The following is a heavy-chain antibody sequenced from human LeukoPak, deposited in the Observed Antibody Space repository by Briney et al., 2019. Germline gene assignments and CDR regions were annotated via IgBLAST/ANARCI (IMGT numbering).Heavy chain of an antibody. CDR2: ISSSSSTI. CDR3: ARLQWPLRGFDY. D-gene: IGHD4-11*01. J-gene: IGHJ4*02. CDR1: GFTFSSYS. Sequence: PRGSLRLSCAASGFTFSSYSMNWVRQAPGKGLEWVSYISSSSSTIYYADSVKGRFTISRDNAKNSLYLQMNSLRDEDMAVYYCARLQWPLRGFDYWGQGTLVTVSS. V-gene: IGHV3-48*02.